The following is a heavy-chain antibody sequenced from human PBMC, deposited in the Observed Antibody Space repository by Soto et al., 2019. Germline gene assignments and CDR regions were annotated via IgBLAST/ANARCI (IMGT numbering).Heavy chain of an antibody. CDR1: GFTFSSYA. CDR2: ISGSGGST. Sequence: GGSLRLSCAASGFTFSSYAMSWVRQAPGKRLEWVSAISGSGGSTYYADSVKGRFTISRDNSKNTLYLQMNSLRAEDTAVYYCAKDQVAAIVVVLSYRGQGSQDIVSS. V-gene: IGHV3-23*01. CDR3: AKDQVAAIVVVLSY. D-gene: IGHD2-8*01. J-gene: IGHJ4*02.